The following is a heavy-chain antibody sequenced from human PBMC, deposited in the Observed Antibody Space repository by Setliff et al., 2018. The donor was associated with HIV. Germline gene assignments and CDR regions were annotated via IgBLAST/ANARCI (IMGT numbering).Heavy chain of an antibody. Sequence: GASVKVSCKASGYTFSNHTIHWVRQAPGKRPEWMGWLNAGYGNTKYSQKLQGRVTITRDISASTAYMELSSLRSEDTAVYYCARDSRDIVVVIAPEPEPYYYYGMDVWGEGTTVTVSS. D-gene: IGHD2-15*01. J-gene: IGHJ6*04. CDR1: GYTFSNHT. CDR2: LNAGYGNT. CDR3: ARDSRDIVVVIAPEPEPYYYYGMDV. V-gene: IGHV1-3*01.